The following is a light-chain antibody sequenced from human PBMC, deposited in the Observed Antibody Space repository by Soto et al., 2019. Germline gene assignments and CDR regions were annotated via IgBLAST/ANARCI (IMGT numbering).Light chain of an antibody. CDR3: QQYNNWPPYT. Sequence: EIVMTQSPATLSVSPQERATLSCRASQSVSSNLAWYQQKPGQAPRLLIYGASTRATGIPARFNGSGSGTEFTLTISSLQSEDFAGYYGQQYNNWPPYTFGQGTKLEIK. CDR2: GAS. J-gene: IGKJ2*01. CDR1: QSVSSN. V-gene: IGKV3-15*01.